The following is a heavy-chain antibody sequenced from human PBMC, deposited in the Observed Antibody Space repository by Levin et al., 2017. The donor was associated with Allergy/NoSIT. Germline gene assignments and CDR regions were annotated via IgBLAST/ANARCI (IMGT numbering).Heavy chain of an antibody. CDR2: INKGRNEI. J-gene: IGHJ4*02. CDR1: GFTFSDYW. V-gene: IGHV3-7*05. Sequence: GESLKISCEASGFTFSDYWMSWVRQPSGKGLEWVARINKGRNEISYVDSVKGRFTISRDDGKKSLYLQINSLRVEDTAVYYCVRGGGYYGSWWGQGALVTVSS. D-gene: IGHD3-10*01. CDR3: VRGGGYYGSW.